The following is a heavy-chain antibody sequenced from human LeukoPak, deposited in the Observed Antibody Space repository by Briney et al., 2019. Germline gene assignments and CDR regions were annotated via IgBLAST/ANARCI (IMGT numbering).Heavy chain of an antibody. Sequence: TGGSLRLSCAASGFTFSTYWMSWVRQAPGKRLEWVANIKQDGSEKYYVDSVKGRFTISRDNAENSLYLQMNSLRAEDTAVYYCARDRYCSSTSCYIGNFDSWGQGTLVTVSS. CDR3: ARDRYCSSTSCYIGNFDS. CDR1: GFTFSTYW. V-gene: IGHV3-7*01. D-gene: IGHD2-2*01. J-gene: IGHJ4*02. CDR2: IKQDGSEK.